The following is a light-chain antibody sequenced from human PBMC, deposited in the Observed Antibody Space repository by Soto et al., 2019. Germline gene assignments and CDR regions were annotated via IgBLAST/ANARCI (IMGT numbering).Light chain of an antibody. CDR3: GSYSRTTTLVV. V-gene: IGLV2-14*03. CDR1: SSDIGAFTS. CDR2: DII. J-gene: IGLJ2*01. Sequence: QSALTQPASVSGSPGQSITISCTGTSSDIGAFTSVSWYQQHPGKAPKLIIYDIIHRPSGVSDRFSGSKSVNTASLTVSGLQPEEEANWCCGSYSRTTTLVVFVGGTQLTVL.